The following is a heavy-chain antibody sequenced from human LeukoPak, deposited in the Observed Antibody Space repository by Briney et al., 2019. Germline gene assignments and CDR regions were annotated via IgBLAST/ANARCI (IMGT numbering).Heavy chain of an antibody. CDR3: ARDHFQNLDY. CDR1: GFTFDDYA. D-gene: IGHD2/OR15-2a*01. Sequence: GGSLRLSCAASGFTFDDYAMHWVRQAPGKGLEWVSGISWNSGSIGYADSVKGRFTISRDNAKNSLYLQMNSLRAEDTAVYYCARDHFQNLDYWGQGTLVTVSS. CDR2: ISWNSGSI. J-gene: IGHJ4*02. V-gene: IGHV3-9*01.